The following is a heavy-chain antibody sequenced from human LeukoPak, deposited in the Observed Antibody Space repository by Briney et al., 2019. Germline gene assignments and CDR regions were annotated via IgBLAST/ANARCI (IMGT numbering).Heavy chain of an antibody. J-gene: IGHJ4*02. D-gene: IGHD3-22*01. V-gene: IGHV1-8*03. CDR1: EYTFTSYD. CDR3: ARYAYYDSSGYVDY. Sequence: ASVKVSCKASEYTFTSYDINWVRQATGQGLEWMGWMNPNSGNTGYAQKFQGRVTITRNTSISTAYMELSSLRSEDTAVYYCARYAYYDSSGYVDYWGQGTLVTVSS. CDR2: MNPNSGNT.